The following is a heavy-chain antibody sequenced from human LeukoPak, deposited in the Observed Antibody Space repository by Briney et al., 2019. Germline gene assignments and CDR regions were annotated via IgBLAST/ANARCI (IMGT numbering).Heavy chain of an antibody. Sequence: ASVKVSCKASGYTFTGYYMHWVRQAPGQGLEWMGWINPNSGGTKCAQKFQGRVTMTRDTSTSTAYMEMSSLRSDDTAVYYCARAETIDYWGQGTLVTVSS. J-gene: IGHJ4*02. CDR3: ARAETIDY. CDR2: INPNSGGT. V-gene: IGHV1-2*02. CDR1: GYTFTGYY.